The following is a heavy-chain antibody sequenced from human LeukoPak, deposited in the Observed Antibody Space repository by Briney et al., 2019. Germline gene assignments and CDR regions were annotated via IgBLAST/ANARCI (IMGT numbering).Heavy chain of an antibody. Sequence: ASVRVSCKASGYTFSGYYMHWVRQAPGQGLEWMGRINPNSGGTNYAQKFQGRVTMTRDTSISTAYMELSRLRSDDTAVYYCARGGSEMYYFDYWGQGTLVTVSS. CDR2: INPNSGGT. V-gene: IGHV1-2*06. J-gene: IGHJ4*02. CDR3: ARGGSEMYYFDY. CDR1: GYTFSGYY. D-gene: IGHD2-15*01.